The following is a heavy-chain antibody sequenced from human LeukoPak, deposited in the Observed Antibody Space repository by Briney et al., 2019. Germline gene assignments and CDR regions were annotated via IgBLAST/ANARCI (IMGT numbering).Heavy chain of an antibody. J-gene: IGHJ3*02. V-gene: IGHV3-23*01. CDR2: ISASGGST. Sequence: SGGSLRLSCAASGFTFINYAMYRVRRAPGKGLEWASGISASGGSTEYADSVKGRFTISRDTSENTLLLQMNNLRADDTAVYYCARRPNAFDIWGQGTVVTVSS. CDR3: ARRPNAFDI. D-gene: IGHD6-6*01. CDR1: GFTFINYA.